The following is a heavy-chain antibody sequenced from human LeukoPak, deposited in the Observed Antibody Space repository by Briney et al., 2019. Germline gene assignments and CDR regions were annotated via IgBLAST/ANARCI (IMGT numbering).Heavy chain of an antibody. J-gene: IGHJ3*02. V-gene: IGHV3-23*01. D-gene: IGHD4-17*01. CDR3: AKDPNGDYIGTFDI. CDR1: GITFSKYG. Sequence: PGGSLRLSCAASGITFSKYGMTWVRQAPGKGLEWVAAVLGSGATTYYADSVQGRFTISRDNSKNTLYLQMNSLRAEDTAVYYCAKDPNGDYIGTFDIWGQGTMVIVS. CDR2: VLGSGATT.